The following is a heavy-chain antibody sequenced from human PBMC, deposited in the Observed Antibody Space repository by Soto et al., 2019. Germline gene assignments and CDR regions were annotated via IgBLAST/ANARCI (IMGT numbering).Heavy chain of an antibody. D-gene: IGHD5-18*01. Sequence: GASVKVCCKASGYTFTSYGSSWVRQAPRKGLEWMGWISAYNGNTNYAQKLQGRVTMTTDTSTSTAYMELRSLRSDDTAVYYCARDYYVDTAMVSSWFDPWGQGTLVTVSS. CDR1: GYTFTSYG. CDR2: ISAYNGNT. CDR3: ARDYYVDTAMVSSWFDP. V-gene: IGHV1-18*01. J-gene: IGHJ5*02.